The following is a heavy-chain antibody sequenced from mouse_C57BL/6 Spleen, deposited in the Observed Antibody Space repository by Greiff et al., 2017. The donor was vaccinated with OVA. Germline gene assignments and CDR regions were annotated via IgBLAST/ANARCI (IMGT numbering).Heavy chain of an antibody. CDR2: IDPEDGDT. V-gene: IGHV14-1*01. J-gene: IGHJ1*03. CDR3: SLTTVVAKHWYFDV. CDR1: GFNIKDYY. D-gene: IGHD1-1*01. Sequence: VQLQQSGAELVRPGASVKLSCTASGFNIKDYYMHWVKQRPEQGLEWIGRIDPEDGDTEYAPKFQGKATMTADTSANTAYLQLSSLTSEDTAVYYCSLTTVVAKHWYFDVWGTGTTVTVSS.